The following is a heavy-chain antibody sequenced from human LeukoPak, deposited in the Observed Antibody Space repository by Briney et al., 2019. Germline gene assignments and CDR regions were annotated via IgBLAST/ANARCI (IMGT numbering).Heavy chain of an antibody. CDR1: GGSISSSNW. J-gene: IGHJ4*02. CDR3: VRQGDDYYDSSVYLFNY. CDR2: IYHSGFT. D-gene: IGHD3-22*01. V-gene: IGHV4-4*02. Sequence: KSSETLSLTCAVSGGSISSSNWWSWVRQPPGKGLEWLGEIYHSGFTNYNPSLKNRVTISVDKSKNQFSLKLSSVTAADTAVYYCVRQGDDYYDSSVYLFNYWGQGTLVTVSS.